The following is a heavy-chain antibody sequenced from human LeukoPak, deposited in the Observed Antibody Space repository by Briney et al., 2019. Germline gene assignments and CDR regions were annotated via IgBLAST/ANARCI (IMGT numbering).Heavy chain of an antibody. Sequence: PSETLSLTCTVSGGSISSYYWSWIRQPPGKGLEWIGYIYYRGDTKYNPSLKSRVTILVDTSKNQFSLKLSSVTAADTAVYYCARAGSSSWPHYYYYMDVWGKGTTVTISS. D-gene: IGHD6-13*01. V-gene: IGHV4-59*01. CDR1: GGSISSYY. J-gene: IGHJ6*03. CDR3: ARAGSSSWPHYYYYMDV. CDR2: IYYRGDT.